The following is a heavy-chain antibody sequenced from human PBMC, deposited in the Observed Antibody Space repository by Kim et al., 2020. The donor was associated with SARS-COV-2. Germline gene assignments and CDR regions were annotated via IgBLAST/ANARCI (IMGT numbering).Heavy chain of an antibody. Sequence: GGSLRLSCADSGSTFSDDYMGWVRQAPGKGLEWVGLVRNKATRYAPEYATSMKGRVTISRDDSKNSLSLQMDSLKTDDTDVYYCARGYDLLDWGQGTLV. CDR3: ARGYDLLD. V-gene: IGHV3-72*01. J-gene: IGHJ4*02. CDR1: GSTFSDDY. CDR2: VRNKATRYAP. D-gene: IGHD1-26*01.